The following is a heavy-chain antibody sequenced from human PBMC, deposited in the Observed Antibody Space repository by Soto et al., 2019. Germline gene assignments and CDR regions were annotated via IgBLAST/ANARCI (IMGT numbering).Heavy chain of an antibody. Sequence: SETLSLTCTVSGGSISSYYWSWIRQPPGKGLEWIGYIYYSGSTNYNPSLKSRVTISVDTSKNQFSLKLSSVTAADTAVYYCAFSPRPGGTGFDYWGQGTPVTVSS. CDR1: GGSISSYY. V-gene: IGHV4-59*01. J-gene: IGHJ4*02. CDR3: AFSPRPGGTGFDY. D-gene: IGHD1-26*01. CDR2: IYYSGST.